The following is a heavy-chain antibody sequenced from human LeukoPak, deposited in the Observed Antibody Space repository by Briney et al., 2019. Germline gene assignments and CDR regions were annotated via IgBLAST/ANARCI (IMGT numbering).Heavy chain of an antibody. V-gene: IGHV4-59*08. Sequence: SETPSLTCTVSGGSISSYYWSWIRQPPGKGLEWIGYIYYSGSTNYNPSLKSRVTISVDMSKNQFSLKLSSVTAADTAVYYCARHVPYYYGSGSYSKDHWFDPWGQGTLVTVSS. CDR2: IYYSGST. J-gene: IGHJ5*02. CDR3: ARHVPYYYGSGSYSKDHWFDP. CDR1: GGSISSYY. D-gene: IGHD3-10*01.